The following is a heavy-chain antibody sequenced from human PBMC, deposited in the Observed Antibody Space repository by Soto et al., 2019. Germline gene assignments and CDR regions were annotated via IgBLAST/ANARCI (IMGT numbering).Heavy chain of an antibody. Sequence: GGSLILSCAASGFNFSSYSMSWVRPAPGKGLEWVSAISGSGGSTYYADSVKGRFTISRDNSKNTLYLQMNSLRAEDTAVYYCAKAAVAGVAFDIWGQGTMVTVSS. J-gene: IGHJ3*02. CDR3: AKAAVAGVAFDI. D-gene: IGHD6-19*01. CDR1: GFNFSSYS. CDR2: ISGSGGST. V-gene: IGHV3-23*01.